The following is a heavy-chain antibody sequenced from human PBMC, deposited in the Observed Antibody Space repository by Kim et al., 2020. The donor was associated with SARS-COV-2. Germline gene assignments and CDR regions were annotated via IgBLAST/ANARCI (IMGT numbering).Heavy chain of an antibody. Sequence: GGSLRLSCVASGFTFSSYGMHWVRQAPGKGLEWVAVISYDGSNKYYADSVKGRFTISRDNSKNTLYLQMNSLRAEDTAVYYCAKEGYSSGCFDYWGQGTLVTVSS. CDR2: ISYDGSNK. CDR1: GFTFSSYG. V-gene: IGHV3-30*18. J-gene: IGHJ4*02. CDR3: AKEGYSSGCFDY. D-gene: IGHD6-19*01.